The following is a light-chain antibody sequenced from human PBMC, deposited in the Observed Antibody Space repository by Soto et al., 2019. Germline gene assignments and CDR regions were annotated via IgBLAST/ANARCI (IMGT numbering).Light chain of an antibody. V-gene: IGKV1-5*01. CDR1: QTVNTW. J-gene: IGKJ4*01. CDR3: QQYDDLPPLT. CDR2: DAS. Sequence: DIQLTQSPSTLSASVGERVTITCRASQTVNTWLAWYQHKPGKAPKLLIYDASVLETGVPSRFSGFSSGTEFTLTISSLQPDDFATYFCQQYDDLPPLTFGGGTKVEIK.